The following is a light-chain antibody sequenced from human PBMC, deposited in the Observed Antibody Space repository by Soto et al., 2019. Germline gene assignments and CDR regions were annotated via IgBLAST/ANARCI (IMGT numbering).Light chain of an antibody. V-gene: IGKV1-39*01. CDR3: QQSYTTPYT. J-gene: IGKJ2*01. CDR1: QSIRSY. Sequence: DIQMTQSPSSLSASVGDRVTITCRASQSIRSYLNWYHQKPGKTPQLLIYGASNLQSGAPSRFTGSGSGTHFTLTISSLHPDDFATYYCQQSYTTPYTFGQGTKLEIK. CDR2: GAS.